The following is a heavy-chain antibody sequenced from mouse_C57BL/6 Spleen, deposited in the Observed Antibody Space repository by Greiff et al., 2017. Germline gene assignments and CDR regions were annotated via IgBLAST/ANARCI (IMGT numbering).Heavy chain of an antibody. J-gene: IGHJ2*01. V-gene: IGHV14-2*01. CDR3: ARAYYYGSSSDY. Sequence: VQLQQSVAELVKPGASVKLSCTASGFNIKDYYMHWVQQRTEQGLEWIGRIDPEDGETKYAPKFQGKATITADTTSNTDYLQLSSLASKDTAVYYCARAYYYGSSSDYWGQGTTLTVSS. D-gene: IGHD1-1*01. CDR1: GFNIKDYY. CDR2: IDPEDGET.